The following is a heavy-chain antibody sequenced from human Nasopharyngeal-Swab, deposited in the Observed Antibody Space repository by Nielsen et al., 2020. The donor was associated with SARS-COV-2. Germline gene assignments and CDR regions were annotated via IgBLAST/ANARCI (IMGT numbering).Heavy chain of an antibody. Sequence: KVSCKGSGYSFTSYWISWVRQMPGKGLEGMGRIDPSDSYTNYSPSFQGHVTISADKSISTAYLQWSSLKASDTAMYYCARHASDPVIVATIHYYYYMDVWGKGTTVTVSS. J-gene: IGHJ6*03. CDR3: ARHASDPVIVATIHYYYYMDV. CDR2: IDPSDSYT. D-gene: IGHD5-12*01. CDR1: GYSFTSYW. V-gene: IGHV5-10-1*01.